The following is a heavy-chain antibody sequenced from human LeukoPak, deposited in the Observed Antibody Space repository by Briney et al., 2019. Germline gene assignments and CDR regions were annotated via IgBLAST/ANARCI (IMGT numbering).Heavy chain of an antibody. CDR2: IKQDGSEK. D-gene: IGHD2-2*01. Sequence: PGGSLRLSCAASGFTFSSYWMSWVRQAPGKGLEWVANIKQDGSEKYYVDSVKGRFTISRDNAKNSLYLQMNSLRAEDTAVYYCARDGACSSTSCYAGYYYYMDVWGKGTTVTVSS. J-gene: IGHJ6*03. CDR1: GFTFSSYW. CDR3: ARDGACSSTSCYAGYYYYMDV. V-gene: IGHV3-7*01.